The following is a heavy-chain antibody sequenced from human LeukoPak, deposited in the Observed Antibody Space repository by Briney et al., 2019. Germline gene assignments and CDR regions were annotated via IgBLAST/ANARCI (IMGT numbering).Heavy chain of an antibody. V-gene: IGHV4-59*01. CDR3: AGDPDYYDSSGYLVSAFDI. CDR1: GGSISSYY. J-gene: IGHJ3*02. Sequence: SETLSLTCTVSGGSISSYYWSWIRQPPGKGLEWIGYIYYSGSTNYNPSLKSRVTISVDTSKNQFSLKLSSVTAADTAVYYCAGDPDYYDSSGYLVSAFDIWGQGTMVTVSS. CDR2: IYYSGST. D-gene: IGHD3-22*01.